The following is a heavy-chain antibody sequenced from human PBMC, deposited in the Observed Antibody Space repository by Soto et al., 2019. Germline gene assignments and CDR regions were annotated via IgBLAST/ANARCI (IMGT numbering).Heavy chain of an antibody. CDR1: GYTFTDYW. CDR2: IYPGDSDT. V-gene: IGHV5-51*01. Sequence: PGESLKISCKGSGYTFTDYWIGWVRQLPGKGLEWMGIIYPGDSDTRYSPSFQGQVTISADKSISTAYLQWSSLKASDTAMYYCARQPARHYFYTIIGDNWFDPWGQGTLVTVSS. D-gene: IGHD3-3*01. J-gene: IGHJ5*02. CDR3: ARQPARHYFYTIIGDNWFDP.